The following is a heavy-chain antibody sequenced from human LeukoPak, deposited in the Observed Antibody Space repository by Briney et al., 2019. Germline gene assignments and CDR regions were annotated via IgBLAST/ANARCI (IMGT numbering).Heavy chain of an antibody. CDR1: GFTFSSYE. J-gene: IGHJ4*02. CDR3: AKGDGIVDY. V-gene: IGHV3-23*01. D-gene: IGHD1-26*01. Sequence: PGGSLRLSCAASGFTFSSYEMNWVRQAPGKGLEWVSASSGSGGSTYYAASVKGGFTISRDNSKNTLYLQMNSLRAEDTAVYYCAKGDGIVDYWGQGTLVTVSS. CDR2: SSGSGGST.